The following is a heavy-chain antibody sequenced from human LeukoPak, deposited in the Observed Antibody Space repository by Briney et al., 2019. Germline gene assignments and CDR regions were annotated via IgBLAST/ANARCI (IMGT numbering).Heavy chain of an antibody. J-gene: IGHJ4*02. CDR1: GDSINSNNYY. CDR3: ARLEGGRDWSTYFFDY. V-gene: IGHV4-39*01. Sequence: SETLSLTCSVSGDSINSNNYYWGWIRQPPGKGLEWIASIYYSGSTYYNPSLKSRVTISVDTSKNQFSLKMSSVTAADTAVYYCARLEGGRDWSTYFFDYWGQGTLVTVSS. CDR2: IYYSGST. D-gene: IGHD3-9*01.